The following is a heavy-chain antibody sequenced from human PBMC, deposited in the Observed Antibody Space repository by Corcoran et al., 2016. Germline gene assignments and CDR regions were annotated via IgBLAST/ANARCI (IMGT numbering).Heavy chain of an antibody. V-gene: IGHV3-33*01. CDR1: GFTFSSYG. Sequence: QVQLVESGGGVVQPGRSLRLSCAASGFTFSSYGMHWVRQAPGKGLEWVAVIWYDGSNKYYADSVKGRFTISRDNSKNTLYLQMNSLRAEDTAVYYCAREPYIVLMVYGPAYYGMDVWGQGTTVTVSS. D-gene: IGHD2-8*01. CDR2: IWYDGSNK. CDR3: AREPYIVLMVYGPAYYGMDV. J-gene: IGHJ6*02.